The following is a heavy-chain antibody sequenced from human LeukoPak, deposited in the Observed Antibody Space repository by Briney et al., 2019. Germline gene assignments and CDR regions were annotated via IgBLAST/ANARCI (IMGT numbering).Heavy chain of an antibody. CDR3: ASQTRMQLWGYFDL. Sequence: GGSLRLSCAASGFAFYNYAMSWVRQAPGKGLEWVSGISGSGDSAYYTDSVKGRFTISRDNSKNTLYLQMSNLTAEDTAAYHCASQTRMQLWGYFDLWGQGALVIVSS. J-gene: IGHJ4*02. D-gene: IGHD5-18*01. CDR1: GFAFYNYA. CDR2: ISGSGDSA. V-gene: IGHV3-23*01.